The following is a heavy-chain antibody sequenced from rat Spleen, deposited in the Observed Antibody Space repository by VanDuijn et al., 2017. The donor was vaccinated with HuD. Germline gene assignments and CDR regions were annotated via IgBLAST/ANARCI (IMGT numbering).Heavy chain of an antibody. J-gene: IGHJ2*01. Sequence: EVQLVESGGDLFQPGRSLKLSCAASGFTFSSYDMAWVRQAPTKGLEWVASISPSGGITYYRDSVKGRFTISRDNAKSILYLQMDSLRSEDTASYYCARHGYTRYYFDYWGQGVMVTVSS. CDR2: ISPSGGIT. CDR1: GFTFSSYD. V-gene: IGHV5S23*01. CDR3: ARHGYTRYYFDY. D-gene: IGHD1-9*01.